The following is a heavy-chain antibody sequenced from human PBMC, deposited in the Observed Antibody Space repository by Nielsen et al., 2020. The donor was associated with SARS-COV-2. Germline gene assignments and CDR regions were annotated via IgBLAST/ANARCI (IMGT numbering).Heavy chain of an antibody. CDR1: GDSINSNSYY. CDR3: ARHKSDLYDGFDI. V-gene: IGHV4-39*01. Sequence: SETLSLTCTLSGDSINSNSYYGGWIRQAPGKGLEWIGSLYSSGTTYYSPSLNSRVSISIDRSKKHFSLILTSVTPADTAVYYCARHKSDLYDGFDIWGPGTLVTVSS. CDR2: LYSSGTT. J-gene: IGHJ3*02.